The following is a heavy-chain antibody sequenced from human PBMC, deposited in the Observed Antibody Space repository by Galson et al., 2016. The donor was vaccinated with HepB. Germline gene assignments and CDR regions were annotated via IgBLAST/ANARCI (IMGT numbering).Heavy chain of an antibody. Sequence: FLRLSCAASGFTFSEFYMTWIRQAPGKGLEWLSYISGSSRSYTDYADSVKGRFTISRDNAKDSLYLQMNSLRAEDTAVYYCARTRSITIFDGMDVWGQGTTVTVSS. D-gene: IGHD3-3*01. J-gene: IGHJ6*02. V-gene: IGHV3-11*06. CDR1: GFTFSEFY. CDR3: ARTRSITIFDGMDV. CDR2: ISGSSRSYT.